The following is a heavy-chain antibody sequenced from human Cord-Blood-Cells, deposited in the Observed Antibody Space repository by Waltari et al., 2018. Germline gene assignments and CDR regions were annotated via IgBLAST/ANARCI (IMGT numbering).Heavy chain of an antibody. J-gene: IGHJ3*02. CDR1: GFTFSSYA. CDR3: AKVSFNWGDAFDI. D-gene: IGHD7-27*01. Sequence: EVQLLESGGGLVQPGGSLRLSCAASGFTFSSYAMSWVRQAPGKGLEWVSAIRGSGGSTYYADSVKGRFTSSRDNSKNTLYLQMNSLRAEDTAVYYCAKVSFNWGDAFDIWGQGTMVTVSS. CDR2: IRGSGGST. V-gene: IGHV3-23*01.